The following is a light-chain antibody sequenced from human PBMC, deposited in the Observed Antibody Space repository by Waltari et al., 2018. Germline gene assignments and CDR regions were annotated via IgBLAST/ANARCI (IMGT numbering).Light chain of an antibody. J-gene: IGLJ2*01. CDR3: QSADSSGTVV. CDR2: KDS. CDR1: ALPKQY. V-gene: IGLV3-25*03. Sequence: SYELTQPPPVSVSPGQTARIPCSGDALPKQYAYWYQQKPGQAPVLVIYKDSERPSGIPERFSGSSSGTTVTLTISGVQAEDEADYYCQSADSSGTVVFGGGTKLTVL.